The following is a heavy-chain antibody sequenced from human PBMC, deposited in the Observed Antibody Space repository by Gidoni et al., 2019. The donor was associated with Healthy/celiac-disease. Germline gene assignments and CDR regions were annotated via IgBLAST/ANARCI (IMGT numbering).Heavy chain of an antibody. CDR3: TTVRGELHLHDAFDI. CDR1: GFTFSNAW. V-gene: IGHV3-15*01. J-gene: IGHJ3*02. D-gene: IGHD2-15*01. CDR2: IKSKTDGGTT. Sequence: EVQLVESGGGLVKPGGSLRLSCAASGFTFSNAWMSWVRQAPGKGLEWVGRIKSKTDGGTTDYAAPVKGRFTIARDDSKNTLYLQMNSLKTEDTAVYYCTTVRGELHLHDAFDIWGQGTMVTVSS.